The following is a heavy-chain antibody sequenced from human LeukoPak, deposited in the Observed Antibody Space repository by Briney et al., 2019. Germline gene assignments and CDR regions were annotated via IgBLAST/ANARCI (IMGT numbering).Heavy chain of an antibody. CDR3: VRDHYYDSSGYTFQH. CDR2: IYYSGST. V-gene: IGHV4-59*01. J-gene: IGHJ1*01. D-gene: IGHD3-22*01. Sequence: SSETLSLTCTVSGGSISNYYWSWIRQPPGKGLEWIGYIYYSGSTSYNPSLKSRVTISVDTSVTAADTAIYYCVRDHYYDSSGYTFQHWGQGTLVTVSS. CDR1: GGSISNYY.